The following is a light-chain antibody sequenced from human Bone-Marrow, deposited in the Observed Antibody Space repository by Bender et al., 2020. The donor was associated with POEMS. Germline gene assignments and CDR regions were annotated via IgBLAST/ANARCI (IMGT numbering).Light chain of an antibody. J-gene: IGLJ1*01. CDR3: CSYAGGFTDV. Sequence: HSALTQPASVSGSPGQSITISCTGTGSDVGGYDYVSWYQQHPGKAPKLMIYDVTNRPSGVSNRFSGSKSGNTASLTISGLRAEDEADYYCCSYAGGFTDVFGTGTEVTVL. V-gene: IGLV2-14*03. CDR1: GSDVGGYDY. CDR2: DVT.